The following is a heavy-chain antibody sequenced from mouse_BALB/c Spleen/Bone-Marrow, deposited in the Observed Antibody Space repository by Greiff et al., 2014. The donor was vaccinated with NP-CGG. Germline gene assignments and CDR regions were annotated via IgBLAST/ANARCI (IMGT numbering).Heavy chain of an antibody. CDR2: INPSTGYT. Sequence: VQLVESGAELAKPGASVKMSCKASGYTFTSYWMHWVKQRPGQGLEWIGYINPSTGYTDYNQKFKDKATLTADKSSSTAYTQLSSLTSEDSAVYYCARRLNWDWFAYWGQGTLVTVSA. D-gene: IGHD4-1*01. V-gene: IGHV1-7*01. CDR1: GYTFTSYW. CDR3: ARRLNWDWFAY. J-gene: IGHJ3*01.